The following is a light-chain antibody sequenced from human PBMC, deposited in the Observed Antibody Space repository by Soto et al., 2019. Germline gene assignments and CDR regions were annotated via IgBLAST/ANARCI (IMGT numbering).Light chain of an antibody. CDR3: QQYYSTPGVT. J-gene: IGKJ4*01. Sequence: DIVMTQSPDSLAVSLGERATINCKSSQSVLYSSNNKNYLAWYQQKPGQPPKLLIYWASTRESGVPDQFSGSGSGTDFTLTISSLQAEDVAVYYCQQYYSTPGVTFGGGTKVEIK. CDR2: WAS. V-gene: IGKV4-1*01. CDR1: QSVLYSSNNKNY.